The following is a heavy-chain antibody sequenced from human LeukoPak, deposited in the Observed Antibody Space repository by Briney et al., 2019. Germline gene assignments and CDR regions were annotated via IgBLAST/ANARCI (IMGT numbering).Heavy chain of an antibody. J-gene: IGHJ4*02. CDR3: ASPSPLYGSGSFDY. CDR1: GGSISSSSYY. D-gene: IGHD3-10*01. Sequence: SETLCLTCTVSGGSISSSSYYWGWIRQPPGKGLEWIGSIYYSGSTYYNSSLKSRVTLSVDTSKNQFSLKLSSVTAADTAVYYCASPSPLYGSGSFDYWGQGTLVTVSS. CDR2: IYYSGST. V-gene: IGHV4-39*01.